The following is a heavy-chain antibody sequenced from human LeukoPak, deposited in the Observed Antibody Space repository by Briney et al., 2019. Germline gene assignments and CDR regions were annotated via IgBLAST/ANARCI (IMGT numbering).Heavy chain of an antibody. Sequence: SETLSLTCTVSGGSISSSSYYWGWIRQPPGKGLEWIGEINHSGSTNYNPSLKSRVTISVDTSKNQFSLKLSSVTAADTAVYYCASISRRDYWGQGTLVTVSS. CDR1: GGSISSSSYY. CDR3: ASISRRDY. J-gene: IGHJ4*02. V-gene: IGHV4-39*07. CDR2: INHSGST.